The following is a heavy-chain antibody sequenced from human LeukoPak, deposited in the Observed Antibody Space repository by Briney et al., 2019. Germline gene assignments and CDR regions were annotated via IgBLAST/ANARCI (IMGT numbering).Heavy chain of an antibody. Sequence: PSETLSLTCAVYGGSFSDYYWSWIRQPPGKGLEWIGEINHSGSTNYNPSLKSRVTISVDTSKNQFSLKLSSVTAADTAVYYCARGGSSTRPYYYYYGMDVWGKGTTVTVSS. V-gene: IGHV4-34*01. CDR1: GGSFSDYY. D-gene: IGHD2-2*01. CDR2: INHSGST. CDR3: ARGGSSTRPYYYYYGMDV. J-gene: IGHJ6*04.